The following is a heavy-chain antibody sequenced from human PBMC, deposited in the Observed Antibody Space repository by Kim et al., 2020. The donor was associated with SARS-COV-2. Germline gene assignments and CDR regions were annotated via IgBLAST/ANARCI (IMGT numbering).Heavy chain of an antibody. CDR1: GFTFSNYA. J-gene: IGHJ4*02. CDR3: ARERQKWPENYFDY. D-gene: IGHD1-26*01. V-gene: IGHV3-23*01. CDR2: ISGSADGT. Sequence: GGSLRLSCAASGFTFSNYAMGWVRQAPGKGLEWVSAISGSADGTYYADSVKGRFIISRDNFKNTLYLQMNTLTAEDTAAYYCARERQKWPENYFDYWGPG.